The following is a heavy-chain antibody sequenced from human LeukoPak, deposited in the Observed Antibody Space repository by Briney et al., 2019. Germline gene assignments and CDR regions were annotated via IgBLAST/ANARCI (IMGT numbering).Heavy chain of an antibody. J-gene: IGHJ4*02. CDR3: ARVGAKDYYFDY. D-gene: IGHD1-26*01. CDR1: GGSISSYY. CDR2: IYYSGGT. Sequence: PSETLSLACTVSGGSISSYYWSWIRQPPGKGLEWIGYIYYSGGTNYNPSLKSRVIISVDTSKNQFSLKLSSVTAADTAVYYCARVGAKDYYFDYWGQGTLVTVSS. V-gene: IGHV4-59*01.